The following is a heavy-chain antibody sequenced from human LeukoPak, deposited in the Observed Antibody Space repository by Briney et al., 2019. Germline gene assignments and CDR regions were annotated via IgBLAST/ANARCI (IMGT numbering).Heavy chain of an antibody. CDR1: GYTFTSYD. CDR2: MNPNSGNT. Sequence: ASVKVSCEASGYTFTSYDINWVRQATGQGLEWMGWMNPNSGNTGYAQKFQGRVTITRNTSISTAYMELSSLRSEDTALYYCARGDEDAFDIWGQGTMVTVSS. V-gene: IGHV1-8*03. J-gene: IGHJ3*02. CDR3: ARGDEDAFDI.